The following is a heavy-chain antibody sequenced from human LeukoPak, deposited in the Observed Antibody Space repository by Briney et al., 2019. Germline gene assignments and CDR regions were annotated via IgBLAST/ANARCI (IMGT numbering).Heavy chain of an antibody. CDR3: VRDGGAGFDY. J-gene: IGHJ4*02. Sequence: GGSLRLSCAASGFIFSSYGMHWVRQAPGKGLEWVAVIWYDGSNKYYADSVKGRFTISGDDSKNTLYLQMDSLRAEDTAVYCCVRDGGAGFDYWGQGTLVTVSS. CDR1: GFIFSSYG. CDR2: IWYDGSNK. D-gene: IGHD1-14*01. V-gene: IGHV3-33*01.